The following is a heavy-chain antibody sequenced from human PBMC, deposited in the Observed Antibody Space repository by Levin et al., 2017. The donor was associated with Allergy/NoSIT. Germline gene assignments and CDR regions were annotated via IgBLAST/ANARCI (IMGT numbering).Heavy chain of an antibody. Sequence: GGSLRLSCAASGLNVSDNYVSWIRQAPGKGLEWLSFISGADGVRFYADSVKGRFTMSSDIAKNSVYLHMNSLRVEDTATYFCARGVVVVVGMNWFDPWGQGTLVTLSS. CDR3: ARGVVVVVGMNWFDP. CDR2: ISGADGVR. D-gene: IGHD2-21*01. V-gene: IGHV3-11*01. J-gene: IGHJ5*02. CDR1: GLNVSDNY.